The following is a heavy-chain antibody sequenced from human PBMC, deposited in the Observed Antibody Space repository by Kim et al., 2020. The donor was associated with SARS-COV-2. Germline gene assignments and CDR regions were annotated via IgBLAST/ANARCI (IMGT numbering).Heavy chain of an antibody. D-gene: IGHD4-17*01. CDR3: AKDLRYGDSRYYYYGMDV. V-gene: IGHV3-30*18. Sequence: GGSLRLSCAASGFTFSSYGMHWVRQAPGKGLEWVAVISYDGSNKYYADSVKGRFTISRDNSKNTLYLQMNSLRAEDTAVYYCAKDLRYGDSRYYYYGMDVWGQGTTVTVSS. J-gene: IGHJ6*02. CDR1: GFTFSSYG. CDR2: ISYDGSNK.